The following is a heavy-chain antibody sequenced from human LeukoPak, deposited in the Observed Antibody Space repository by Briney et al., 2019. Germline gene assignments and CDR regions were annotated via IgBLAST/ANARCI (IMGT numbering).Heavy chain of an antibody. CDR2: INPHSGGT. CDR3: ARDVGEYCSSTNCYASHY. J-gene: IGHJ4*02. D-gene: IGHD2-2*01. Sequence: ASVKVSCKASGYTFTGYYMHWVRQAPGQGLEWMGWINPHSGGTNYAQKFQGGVTMTRDTSITTAYMELSSLRSDDTAVYYCARDVGEYCSSTNCYASHYWGQGTLVTVSS. CDR1: GYTFTGYY. V-gene: IGHV1-2*02.